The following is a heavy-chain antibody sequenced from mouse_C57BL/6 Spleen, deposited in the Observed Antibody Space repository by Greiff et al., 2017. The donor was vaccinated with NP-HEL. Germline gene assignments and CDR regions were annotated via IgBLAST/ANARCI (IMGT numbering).Heavy chain of an antibody. V-gene: IGHV5-9*01. D-gene: IGHD1-1*01. CDR3: ARQEVPVLPLQD. CDR2: ISGGGGNT. J-gene: IGHJ2*01. Sequence: EVKLVESGGGLVKPGGSLKLSCAASGFTFSSYTMSWVRQTPEKRLEWVATISGGGGNTYYPDSVKGRFTISRDNAKNTLYLQMSSLRSEDTALYYCARQEVPVLPLQDWGQGTTLTVSS. CDR1: GFTFSSYT.